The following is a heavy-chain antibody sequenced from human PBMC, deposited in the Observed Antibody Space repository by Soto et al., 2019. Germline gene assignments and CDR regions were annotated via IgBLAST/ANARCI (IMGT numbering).Heavy chain of an antibody. V-gene: IGHV4-59*01. CDR1: GGSIISYY. CDR2: IYYSGST. Sequence: SETLSLTCTVSGGSIISYYWSWIRQPPGKGLEWIGYIYYSGSTNYNPSLKSRVTISVDTSKNQFSLKLSSVTAADTAVYYCARPSLYCSGGSCYWGWFDPWGQGTLVTVSS. CDR3: ARPSLYCSGGSCYWGWFDP. J-gene: IGHJ5*02. D-gene: IGHD2-15*01.